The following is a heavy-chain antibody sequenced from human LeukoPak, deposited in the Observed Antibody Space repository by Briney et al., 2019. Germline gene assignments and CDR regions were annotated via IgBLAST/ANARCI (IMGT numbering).Heavy chain of an antibody. Sequence: SETLSLTCTVSGGSISSYYWSWIRQPPGKGLEWIGYIYYSGNTNYNPSLKSRVTISVDTSKNQFSLKLSSVTAADTAVYYCAREGQYLHWFDPWGQGTLVTVSS. CDR1: GGSISSYY. J-gene: IGHJ5*02. V-gene: IGHV4-59*01. D-gene: IGHD2-2*01. CDR2: IYYSGNT. CDR3: AREGQYLHWFDP.